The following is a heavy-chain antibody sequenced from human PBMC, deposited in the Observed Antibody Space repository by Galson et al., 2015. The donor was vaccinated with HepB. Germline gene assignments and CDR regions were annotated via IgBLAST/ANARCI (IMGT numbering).Heavy chain of an antibody. J-gene: IGHJ5*02. V-gene: IGHV3-30*18. CDR1: GFTFSSYG. D-gene: IGHD1-14*01. Sequence: SLRLSCAASGFTFSSYGMHWVRQAPGKGLEWVAVISYDGSNKYYADSVKGRFTISRDNSKNTLYLQMNSLRAEDTAVYYCAKGSLDPKQITHNWFDPWGQGTLVTVSS. CDR3: AKGSLDPKQITHNWFDP. CDR2: ISYDGSNK.